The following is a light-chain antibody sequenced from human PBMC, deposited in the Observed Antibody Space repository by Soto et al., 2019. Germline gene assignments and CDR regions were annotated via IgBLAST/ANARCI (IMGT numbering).Light chain of an antibody. CDR3: QQYAGSPST. J-gene: IGKJ1*01. CDR1: QSVSNSY. V-gene: IGKV3-20*01. Sequence: EIVLTQSPGTLSLSPGERATLSCRASQSVSNSYLAWYPQKPGQGPRLLIYDASSRATGIPDRFSGSASGTDFTLTISRLEPEDFAVYYCQQYAGSPSTFGQGTKVDIK. CDR2: DAS.